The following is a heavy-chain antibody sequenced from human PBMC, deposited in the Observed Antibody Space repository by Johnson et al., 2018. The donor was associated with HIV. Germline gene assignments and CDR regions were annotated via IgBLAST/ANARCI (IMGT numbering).Heavy chain of an antibody. D-gene: IGHD6-19*01. CDR1: RFTFSSYA. J-gene: IGHJ3*01. V-gene: IGHV3-64*01. CDR2: ISSNGGST. CDR3: ARHGGDSTGWSVVFDL. Sequence: VQLVESGGGLVKPGGSLRLSCAASRFTFSSYAMHWVRQAPGRGLEYVSAISSNGGSTSYANSVKGRFTISRDNSKNTLYLQMGSLRAEDTAVYYCARHGGDSTGWSVVFDLWGQGTMVTVSS.